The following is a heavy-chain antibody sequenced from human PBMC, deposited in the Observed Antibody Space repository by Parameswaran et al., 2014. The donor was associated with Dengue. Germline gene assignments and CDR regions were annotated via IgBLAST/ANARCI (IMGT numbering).Heavy chain of an antibody. CDR1: GFTFRTFG. V-gene: IGHV3-21*04. CDR3: AKEGSLVDIVVVPAARGGAFDI. J-gene: IGHJ3*02. Sequence: LKISRAASGFTFRTFGMNWVRQAPGKGLEWVASISASTIYIYYADSVKGRFTISRDNAKNSLYLQMNSLRAEDTAVYYCAKEGSLVDIVVVPAARGGAFDIWGQGTMVTVSS. CDR2: ISASTIYI. D-gene: IGHD2-2*01.